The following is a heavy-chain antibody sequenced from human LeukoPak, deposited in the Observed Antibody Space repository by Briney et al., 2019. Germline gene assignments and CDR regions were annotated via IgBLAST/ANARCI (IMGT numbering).Heavy chain of an antibody. Sequence: PGGSLRLSCAASGFTFSSYAMTWVRQAPGKGLEWISSMSSGGTYIYYADSVRGRFTISRDNAKNSLYLLMNSLRAEDTAVYYCARDRPTGASRLFVVQWGQGTLVTVSS. CDR3: ARDRPTGASRLFVVQ. J-gene: IGHJ4*02. D-gene: IGHD3-3*01. CDR2: MSSGGTYI. V-gene: IGHV3-21*01. CDR1: GFTFSSYA.